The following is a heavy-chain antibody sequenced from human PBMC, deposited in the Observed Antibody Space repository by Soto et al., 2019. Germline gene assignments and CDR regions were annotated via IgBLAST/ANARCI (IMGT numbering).Heavy chain of an antibody. CDR2: ISAYNGKT. D-gene: IGHD3-3*01. V-gene: IGHV1-18*01. J-gene: IGHJ6*02. CDR1: GDSFTSYG. Sequence: GASVKVSCEACGDSFTSYGISWVRQAPGQGLEWMGWISAYNGKTNYARKLQGRVTMTTDTSTSTAYMELRSLRSDDTAVYYCARGYYDFWSGYKYYYYYGMDVWGQGTTVTVSS. CDR3: ARGYYDFWSGYKYYYYYGMDV.